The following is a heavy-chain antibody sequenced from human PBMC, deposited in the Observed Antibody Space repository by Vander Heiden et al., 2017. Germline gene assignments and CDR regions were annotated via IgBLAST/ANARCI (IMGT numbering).Heavy chain of an antibody. D-gene: IGHD5-18*01. V-gene: IGHV3-43D*04. CDR1: GFTFDDYA. CDR3: AKDGIKYSYGSCYYYYGMDV. Sequence: EMQLVESGGVVVQPGGSLRLSCAASGFTFDDYAMHWVRQAPGKGLEWVSLISWDGGSTYYADSVKGRFTIARDNSKNSLYLQMNSMRAEETALYYCAKDGIKYSYGSCYYYYGMDVWGQGTTVTVSS. J-gene: IGHJ6*02. CDR2: ISWDGGST.